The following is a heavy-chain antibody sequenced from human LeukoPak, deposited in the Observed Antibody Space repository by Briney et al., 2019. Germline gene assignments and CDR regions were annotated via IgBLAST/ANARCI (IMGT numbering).Heavy chain of an antibody. D-gene: IGHD5-12*01. CDR1: GFTFSSYE. Sequence: GGSLRLSCAASGFTFSSYEMNWVRQAPGKGLEWVSYISSSGSTIYYADSVKGRFTISRDNAKNSLYLQMNSLRAEDTAVYYCARDAYSCYDFDYWGQGTLVTVSP. V-gene: IGHV3-48*03. CDR2: ISSSGSTI. CDR3: ARDAYSCYDFDY. J-gene: IGHJ4*02.